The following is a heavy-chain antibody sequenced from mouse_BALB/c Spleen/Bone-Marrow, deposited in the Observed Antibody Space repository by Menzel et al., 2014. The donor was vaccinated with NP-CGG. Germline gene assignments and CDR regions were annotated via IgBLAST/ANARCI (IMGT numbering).Heavy chain of an antibody. CDR2: ISGGGSYT. Sequence: EVHLVESGGGLVKSGGSLKLSCAASGLSFXSYGMSWVRQTPEKRLEWVATISGGGSYTFYPDSVKGRFTISRDNAKNNLYLQLSSLRSEDTALYYCARHAYYDQTEVSFVYWGQGTLVTVSA. CDR3: ARHAYYDQTEVSFVY. J-gene: IGHJ3*01. CDR1: GLSFXSYG. D-gene: IGHD2-4*01. V-gene: IGHV5-9-2*01.